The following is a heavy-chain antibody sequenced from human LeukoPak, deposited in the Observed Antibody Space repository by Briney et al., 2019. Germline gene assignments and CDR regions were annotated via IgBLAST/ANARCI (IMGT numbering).Heavy chain of an antibody. J-gene: IGHJ4*02. CDR3: ARSVSPLYFDY. D-gene: IGHD5/OR15-5a*01. V-gene: IGHV4-39*01. Sequence: PSETLSLTCTVSGGSISSSSYYWGWIRQPPGKGLEWIGSIYYSGSTYYNPSLKSRVTISVDTSKNQFSLKLSSVTAADTAVYYCARSVSPLYFDYWGQGTLVTVSS. CDR1: GGSISSSSYY. CDR2: IYYSGST.